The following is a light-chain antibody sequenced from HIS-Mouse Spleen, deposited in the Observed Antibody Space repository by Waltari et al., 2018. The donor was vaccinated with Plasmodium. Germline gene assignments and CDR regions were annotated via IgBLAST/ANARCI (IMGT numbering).Light chain of an antibody. CDR1: SSDVGGYNY. J-gene: IGLJ3*02. CDR2: DVS. V-gene: IGLV2-14*03. CDR3: SSYTSSSTLGV. Sequence: QSALTQPASVSGSPGQSITISCTGTSSDVGGYNYVSWYQQHQGKAPKPMIYDVSNRPSGVSNRFSGSKYGNTASLTISGLQAEDEADYYCSSYTSSSTLGVFGGGTKLTVL.